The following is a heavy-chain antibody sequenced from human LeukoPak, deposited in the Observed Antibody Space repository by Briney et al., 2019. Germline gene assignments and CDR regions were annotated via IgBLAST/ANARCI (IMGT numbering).Heavy chain of an antibody. CDR2: ISSSSSYI. D-gene: IGHD5-24*01. V-gene: IGHV3-21*01. CDR1: GFTFSSYS. Sequence: PGGSLRLSCAASGFTFSSYSTNWVRQAPGKGLEWVSSISSSSSYIYYADSVKGRFTISRDNAKNSLYLQMNSLRAEDTAVYYCARGMATIDGYYYYMDVWGKGTTVTVSS. CDR3: ARGMATIDGYYYYMDV. J-gene: IGHJ6*03.